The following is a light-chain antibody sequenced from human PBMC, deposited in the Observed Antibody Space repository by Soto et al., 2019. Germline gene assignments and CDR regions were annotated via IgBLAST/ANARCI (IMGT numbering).Light chain of an antibody. V-gene: IGKV3-20*01. CDR3: QQYGSSPG. J-gene: IGKJ5*01. Sequence: EIVLTQSPGTLSLSPGERATLSCRASQSVSSSYLAWYQQKPGQAPRLLIYGASSRATGIPDRFSGSGSGTDFTHTISRLEPEDFAVYYCQQYGSSPGFGQGTRLEIK. CDR2: GAS. CDR1: QSVSSSY.